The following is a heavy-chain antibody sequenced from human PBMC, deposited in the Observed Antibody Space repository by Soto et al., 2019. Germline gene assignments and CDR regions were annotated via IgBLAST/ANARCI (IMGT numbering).Heavy chain of an antibody. CDR1: GFTFNTYG. CDR2: VSGSGGGT. J-gene: IGHJ4*02. CDR3: ARIGPYCGGDCYPDFDF. Sequence: LRLSCAASGFTFNTYGMTWVRQAPGKGLEWVSTVSGSGGGTYYADSVKGRFTISRVNSKNTMYLQMSNLRAEDTAVYFCARIGPYCGGDCYPDFDFWGLGTPVTVSS. V-gene: IGHV3-23*01. D-gene: IGHD2-21*02.